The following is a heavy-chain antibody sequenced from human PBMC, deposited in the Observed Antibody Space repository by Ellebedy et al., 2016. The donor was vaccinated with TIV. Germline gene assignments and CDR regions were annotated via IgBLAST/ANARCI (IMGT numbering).Heavy chain of an antibody. CDR1: GFTFSSYG. CDR2: ISYDGSNK. V-gene: IGHV3-30*03. J-gene: IGHJ6*02. CDR3: AIGDYYGSGSPAYYYGMDV. Sequence: GGSLRLXCAASGFTFSSYGMHWVRQAPGKGLEWVAVISYDGSNKYYADSVKGRFTISRDNSKNTLYLQMNSLRAEDTAVYYCAIGDYYGSGSPAYYYGMDVWGQGTTVTVSS. D-gene: IGHD3-10*01.